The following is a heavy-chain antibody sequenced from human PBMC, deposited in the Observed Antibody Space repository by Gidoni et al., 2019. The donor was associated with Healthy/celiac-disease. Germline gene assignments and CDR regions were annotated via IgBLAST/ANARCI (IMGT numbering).Heavy chain of an antibody. CDR3: ARDSGATVTTTTPFDY. CDR2: ISYDGSNK. V-gene: IGHV3-30-3*01. Sequence: QVQLVESGGGVVQPGRSLRLSCAASGFTFSSYAMHWVRQAPGKGLEWVAVISYDGSNKYYADSVKGRFTISRDNSKNTLYLQMNSLRAEDTAVYYCARDSGATVTTTTPFDYWGQGTLVTVSS. CDR1: GFTFSSYA. J-gene: IGHJ4*02. D-gene: IGHD4-17*01.